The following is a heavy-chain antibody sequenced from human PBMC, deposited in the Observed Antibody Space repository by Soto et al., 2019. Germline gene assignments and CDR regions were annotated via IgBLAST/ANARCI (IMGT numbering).Heavy chain of an antibody. CDR1: GGTFSSYA. CDR3: ARDNDRLQLGGNYYYIMDV. CDR2: IMPIFRTP. Sequence: QVQLVQSGAEVKKPGSSVKVSCKASGGTFSSYAISWVRQAPGQGLEWMGGIMPIFRTPDYAQKFQGRVTITADEPTSTAYMELSSLRSDDTGVYYCARDNDRLQLGGNYYYIMDVWGQGTTVTVSS. V-gene: IGHV1-69*12. D-gene: IGHD5-12*01. J-gene: IGHJ6*02.